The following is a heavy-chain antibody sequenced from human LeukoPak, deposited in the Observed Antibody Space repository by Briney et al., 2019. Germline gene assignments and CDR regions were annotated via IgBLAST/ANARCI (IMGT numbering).Heavy chain of an antibody. CDR2: MNPNSGNT. J-gene: IGHJ5*02. D-gene: IGHD1-7*01. Sequence: EASVKVSCKASGYTFTSYDINWVRQATGQGLEWMGWMNPNSGNTGYAQKFQGRVTMTRNTSISTAYMELSSLRSEDTAVYYCARVPRSITGTTVNWFDPRGQGTLVTVSS. CDR3: ARVPRSITGTTVNWFDP. CDR1: GYTFTSYD. V-gene: IGHV1-8*01.